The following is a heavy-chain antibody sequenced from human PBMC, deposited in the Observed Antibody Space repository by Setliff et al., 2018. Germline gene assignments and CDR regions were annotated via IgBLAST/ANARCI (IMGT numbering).Heavy chain of an antibody. Sequence: SETLSLTCTVSGDSISSGDYFWSWIRQPPGKGLEWIAYIYHSGSAYYNPSLKSRVTMSVDTSKNQFSLHPTSVTAADTAVYYCAREVGTSTSSDAFGVWGQGMMVTVSS. V-gene: IGHV4-30-4*08. CDR3: AREVGTSTSSDAFGV. CDR1: GDSISSGDYF. CDR2: IYHSGSA. J-gene: IGHJ3*01. D-gene: IGHD1-26*01.